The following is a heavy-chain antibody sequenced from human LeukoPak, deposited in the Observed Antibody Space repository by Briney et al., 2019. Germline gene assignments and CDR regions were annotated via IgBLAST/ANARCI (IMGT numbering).Heavy chain of an antibody. V-gene: IGHV1-69*01. CDR1: GGTFSSYA. Sequence: SVKVTCKASGGTFSSYAISWVRQAPGQGLEWMGGIIPIFGTANYAQKFQGRVTITADESTSTAYMELSSLRSEDTAVYYCARDRYYGSGSYYNGYFDYWGQGTLVTVSS. CDR3: ARDRYYGSGSYYNGYFDY. CDR2: IIPIFGTA. D-gene: IGHD3-10*01. J-gene: IGHJ4*02.